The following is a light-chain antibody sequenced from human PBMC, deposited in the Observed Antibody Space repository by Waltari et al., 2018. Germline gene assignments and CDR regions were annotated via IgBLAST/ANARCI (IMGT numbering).Light chain of an antibody. Sequence: EIVLTQSPATLSLSPGERATLSCRASENVNIYVAWYQQKPGQSPRLLIENASNRATGIPDRFSGSGSGTDVTLTISSLEPEDTAVYYCQHRFNWPPVIFGQGTRVEIK. V-gene: IGKV3-11*01. CDR3: QHRFNWPPVI. J-gene: IGKJ5*01. CDR2: NAS. CDR1: ENVNIY.